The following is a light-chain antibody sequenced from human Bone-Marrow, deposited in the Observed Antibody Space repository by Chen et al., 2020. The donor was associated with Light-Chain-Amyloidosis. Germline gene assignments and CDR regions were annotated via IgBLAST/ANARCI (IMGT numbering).Light chain of an antibody. Sequence: QPAPTQPASVSGSPGQSITIPCTGTSSDVGGDNHVSWYQQHPDKAPKLMIYEVTNRPSWVPDRFSGSKSDNTASLTISGLQTEDEADYFCSSYTITNTLVFGSGTRVTVL. CDR2: EVT. J-gene: IGLJ1*01. CDR3: SSYTITNTLV. CDR1: SSDVGGDNH. V-gene: IGLV2-14*01.